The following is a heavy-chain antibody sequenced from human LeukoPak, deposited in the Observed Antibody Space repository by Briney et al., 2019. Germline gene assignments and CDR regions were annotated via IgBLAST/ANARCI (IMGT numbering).Heavy chain of an antibody. V-gene: IGHV5-51*01. D-gene: IGHD5-18*01. Sequence: GESLKISCKGSGYRFTSYWIGWVRQMPGKGLEWMGIIYPSDSDTRYSPSFQGQVSISADKSISAAYLQWSSLKASDTAVYYCARGYRYPTGYFDYWGQGTLVTVSS. J-gene: IGHJ4*02. CDR3: ARGYRYPTGYFDY. CDR1: GYRFTSYW. CDR2: IYPSDSDT.